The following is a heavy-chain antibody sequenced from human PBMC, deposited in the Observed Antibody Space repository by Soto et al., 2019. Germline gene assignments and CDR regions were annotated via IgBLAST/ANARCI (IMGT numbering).Heavy chain of an antibody. CDR1: AGSFSHYY. D-gene: IGHD6-19*01. V-gene: IGHV4-34*01. CDR3: ARGGSSDWQVALDI. CDR2: IKHSGSS. J-gene: IGHJ3*02. Sequence: PSETLSLTCAVYAGSFSHYYCNWIRQSPGKGLEWIGKIKHSGSSNYNPSLSSRVSFSVDMSKNQFSLRLTSVTAADTAVYYCARGGSSDWQVALDIWGQGTMVTVSS.